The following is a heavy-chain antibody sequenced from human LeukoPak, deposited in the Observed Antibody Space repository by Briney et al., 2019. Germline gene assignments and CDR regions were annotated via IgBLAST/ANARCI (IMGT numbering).Heavy chain of an antibody. CDR3: GKKRRGGGDY. V-gene: IGHV3-64D*06. CDR2: ISSNGGST. D-gene: IGHD3-10*01. J-gene: IGHJ4*02. Sequence: GGSLRLSCLASGFTFSSYAMHWVRQGPGKGLEYVSAISSNGGSTYYADSVKGRFTISRDNSKNTLYLQMSSLRAEDTAVYYCGKKRRGGGDYWGQGTLVTVSS. CDR1: GFTFSSYA.